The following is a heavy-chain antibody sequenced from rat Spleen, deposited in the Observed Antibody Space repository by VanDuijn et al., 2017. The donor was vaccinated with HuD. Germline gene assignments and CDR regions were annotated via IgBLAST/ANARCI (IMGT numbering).Heavy chain of an antibody. CDR3: ARNGNYGGPYYFDY. CDR2: MWYDGDT. V-gene: IGHV2-70*01. CDR1: GFSLTSYS. Sequence: QVQLKESGPGLVQPSETLSLTCNVSGFSLTSYSVSWVRQPSGKGLEWMGKMWYDGDTAYNSGLKSRLSISRDTSKSQVFLKMNSLQTEDTAMYFCARNGNYGGPYYFDYWGQGVMVTVSS. D-gene: IGHD1-11*01. J-gene: IGHJ2*01.